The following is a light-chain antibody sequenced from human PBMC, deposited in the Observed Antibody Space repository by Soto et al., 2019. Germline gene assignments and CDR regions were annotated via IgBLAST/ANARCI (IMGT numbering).Light chain of an antibody. V-gene: IGKV1-5*01. J-gene: IGKJ4*01. CDR3: QQYGSSPLT. Sequence: DIQMTQSPSTLSASVGDRVTITCRASQSASTFLAWYQQKPGQAPKLLIYDASTLQSGVPSRFSASGSGTEFTLTISRLEPEDFAVYFCQQYGSSPLTFGGGTKVDIK. CDR1: QSASTF. CDR2: DAS.